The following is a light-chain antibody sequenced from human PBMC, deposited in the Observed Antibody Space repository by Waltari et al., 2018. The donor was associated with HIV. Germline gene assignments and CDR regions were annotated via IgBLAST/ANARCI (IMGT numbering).Light chain of an antibody. J-gene: IGLJ3*02. CDR1: DSDFGLYTF. CDR3: ASFTGDNTVM. CDR2: DVD. Sequence: SAVTQPASVSGLPGQSTTISCTGGDSDFGLYTFVSWYHTHSDNPPKLILYDVDSRASGVSYRFSGSMSGNTASLTISGLRAEDEAQYYCASFTGDNTVMFGGGTEVTVL. V-gene: IGLV2-14*03.